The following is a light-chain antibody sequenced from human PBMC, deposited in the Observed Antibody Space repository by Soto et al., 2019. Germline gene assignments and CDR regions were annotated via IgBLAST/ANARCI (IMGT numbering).Light chain of an antibody. Sequence: QSALTQPASVSGSPGQSITISCTGTSSDVGGYNSVSWYQQHPGQAPKLMIYDVSNRPSGVSNRFSVSKSGNTASLTISGLQAEDEADYYCSSYTSSSTPYVFGTGTKVTVL. CDR1: SSDVGGYNS. V-gene: IGLV2-14*01. J-gene: IGLJ1*01. CDR2: DVS. CDR3: SSYTSSSTPYV.